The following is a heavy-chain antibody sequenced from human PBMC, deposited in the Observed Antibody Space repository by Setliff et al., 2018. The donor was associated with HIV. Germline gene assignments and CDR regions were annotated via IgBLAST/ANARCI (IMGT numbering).Heavy chain of an antibody. J-gene: IGHJ4*02. Sequence: ASVKVSCKASGYTFTSYYMNWVRQAPGQGLEWMGIINPSDGSTSYAQKFQGRVTMTRDTSTSTVYMELSSLRSEDTALDYCAGVFESRGSGYYKGLDYWGQGTRVTAPQ. CDR1: GYTFTSYY. D-gene: IGHD3-3*01. CDR2: INPSDGST. V-gene: IGHV1-46*01. CDR3: AGVFESRGSGYYKGLDY.